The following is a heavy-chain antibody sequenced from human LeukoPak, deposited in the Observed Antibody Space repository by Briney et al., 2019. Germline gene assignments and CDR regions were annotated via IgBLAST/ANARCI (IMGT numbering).Heavy chain of an antibody. V-gene: IGHV4-38-2*01. CDR1: GYSISSGYY. D-gene: IGHD2-2*01. Sequence: SETLSLTCAVSGYSISSGYYCGWIRQPPGKGLEWIGSIYHSGSTYYNPSLKSRVTISVDTSKNQFSLKLSSVTAADTAVYYCASAVVPAAAFDIWGQGTMVTVSS. CDR3: ASAVVPAAAFDI. J-gene: IGHJ3*02. CDR2: IYHSGST.